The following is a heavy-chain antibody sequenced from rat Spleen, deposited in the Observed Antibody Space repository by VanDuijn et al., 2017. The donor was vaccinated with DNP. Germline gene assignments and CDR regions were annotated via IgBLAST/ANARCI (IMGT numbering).Heavy chain of an antibody. V-gene: IGHV5S10*01. CDR2: IIYDGSRT. CDR3: ARHAVAYYFDY. J-gene: IGHJ2*01. Sequence: EVQLVESGGGLVQPGRSLKLSCAASGFTFSDYNMAWVRQAPKKGLEWVATIIYDGSRTFYRDSVKGRFTISRDNAKSTLYLQMDSLRSEDTATYYCARHAVAYYFDYWGQGVMVTVSS. CDR1: GFTFSDYN.